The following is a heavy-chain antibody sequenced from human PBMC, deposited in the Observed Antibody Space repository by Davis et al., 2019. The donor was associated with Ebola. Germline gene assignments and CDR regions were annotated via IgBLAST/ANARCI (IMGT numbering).Heavy chain of an antibody. CDR2: IIPILGIA. J-gene: IGHJ6*02. CDR3: AREGGLISIAAALGYYGMDV. D-gene: IGHD6-13*01. Sequence: SVKVSCKASGGTFSSYAISWVRQAPGQGLEWMGRIIPILGIANYAQKFQGRVTITADKSTSTAYMELSSLRSEDTAVYYCAREGGLISIAAALGYYGMDVWGQGTTVTVSS. V-gene: IGHV1-69*04. CDR1: GGTFSSYA.